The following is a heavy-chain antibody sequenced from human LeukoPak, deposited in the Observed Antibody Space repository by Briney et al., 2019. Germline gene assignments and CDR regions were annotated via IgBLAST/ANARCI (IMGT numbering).Heavy chain of an antibody. CDR3: ATGVHGIAAAGDYYFDY. CDR1: GDSISSYY. V-gene: IGHV4-59*01. CDR2: IYYSGST. J-gene: IGHJ4*02. D-gene: IGHD6-13*01. Sequence: PSETLSLTCTVSGDSISSYYCSWIRQPPGKGLEWIGYIYYSGSTSYNPSLKSRVTISLDTSNNQFSLKLRSVTAADTAVYYCATGVHGIAAAGDYYFDYWGQGTLVTVSS.